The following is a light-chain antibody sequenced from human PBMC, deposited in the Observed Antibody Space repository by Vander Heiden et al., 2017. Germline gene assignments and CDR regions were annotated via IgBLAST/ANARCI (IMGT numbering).Light chain of an antibody. J-gene: IGKJ4*01. V-gene: IGKV1-39*01. Sequence: DIQMTQSPSSLSASVGDRVTITCRASQSISSYLNWYQQKPGKAPKLLIYAASSLQSGVPSRFSGSGSGTDFTLTIGNLQPEDFATYYCQQSYSSPLTFRGGTKVEIK. CDR3: QQSYSSPLT. CDR2: AAS. CDR1: QSISSY.